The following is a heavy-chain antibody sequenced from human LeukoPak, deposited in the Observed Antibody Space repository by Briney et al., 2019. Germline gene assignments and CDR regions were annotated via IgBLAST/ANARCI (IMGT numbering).Heavy chain of an antibody. D-gene: IGHD3-10*01. CDR3: ARDHKLFEGAFDI. CDR1: GGSINSTNYY. V-gene: IGHV4-39*07. CDR2: SYYSGNT. Sequence: SETLSLTCTVSGGSINSTNYYWGWIRQPPGKGLEWIGNSYYSGNTFYKSSLKSRVTISVDTSKNQFSLKLSSVTAADTAVYYCARDHKLFEGAFDIWGQGTMVTVSS. J-gene: IGHJ3*02.